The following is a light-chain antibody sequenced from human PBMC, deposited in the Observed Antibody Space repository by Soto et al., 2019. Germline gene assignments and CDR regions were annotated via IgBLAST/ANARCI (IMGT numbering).Light chain of an antibody. CDR1: SSDVGGYNY. CDR3: SSYADRNKFL. Sequence: QSALTQPPSASGSPGQSVTISCTGTSSDVGGYNYVSWYQQHPGKAPKLIIHEVTKRPSGVPDRISGSKSGNTASLTVSGLQAEDEADYYGSSYADRNKFLFGGGTKLNVL. CDR2: EVT. J-gene: IGLJ3*02. V-gene: IGLV2-8*01.